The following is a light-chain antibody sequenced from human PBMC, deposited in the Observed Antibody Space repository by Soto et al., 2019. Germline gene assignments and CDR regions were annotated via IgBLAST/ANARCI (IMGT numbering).Light chain of an antibody. CDR2: GAP. Sequence: IVLTQSPGPLSLSPGESATLLCRANHLFSSRSLAWYQQKPGQAPRLLIYGAPTRATGIPDRFSGSGSGTDFTLTITPLEPENFAVYFCQQYETSPITFGQGTRLEIK. J-gene: IGKJ5*01. V-gene: IGKV3-20*01. CDR3: QQYETSPIT. CDR1: HLFSSRS.